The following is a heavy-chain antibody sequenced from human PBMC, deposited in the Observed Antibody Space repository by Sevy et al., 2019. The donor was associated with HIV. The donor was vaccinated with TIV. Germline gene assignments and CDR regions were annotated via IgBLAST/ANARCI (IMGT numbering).Heavy chain of an antibody. D-gene: IGHD6-6*01. V-gene: IGHV4-39*01. CDR3: ARRFPLVRTIQGAFDI. Sequence: SETLSLTCTVSGGSISSSSYYWGWIRQPPGKGLEWIGSIYYSGSTYYNPSLKSRVTISVDTSKNQFSLKRSSVTAAETAVYYCARRFPLVRTIQGAFDIWGQGTMVTVSS. CDR1: GGSISSSSYY. CDR2: IYYSGST. J-gene: IGHJ3*02.